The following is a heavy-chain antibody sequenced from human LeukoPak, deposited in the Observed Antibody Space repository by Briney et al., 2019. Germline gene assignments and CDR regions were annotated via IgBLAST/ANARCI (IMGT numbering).Heavy chain of an antibody. V-gene: IGHV3-7*01. Sequence: GGSLRLSCAASGFTFSSYWMSWVRQAPGKGLEWVANIKQDGSGKYYVDSVKGRFTISRDNAKNSLYLQMNSLRAEDTAVYYCARDSTYSSGWYIGYYYYDMDVWGKGTTVTVSS. CDR3: ARDSTYSSGWYIGYYYYDMDV. CDR1: GFTFSSYW. J-gene: IGHJ6*03. D-gene: IGHD6-19*01. CDR2: IKQDGSGK.